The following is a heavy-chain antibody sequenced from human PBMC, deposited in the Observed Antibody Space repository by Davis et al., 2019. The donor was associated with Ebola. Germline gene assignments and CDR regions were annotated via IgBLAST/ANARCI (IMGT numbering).Heavy chain of an antibody. Sequence: GESLKISCAASGFTFSSYEMNWVRQAPGKGLEWVSYISSSGSTIYYADSVKGRFTISRDNAKNSLYLQMNSLRAEDTAVYYCASPQLLSTSVGARDDSWGRDYWGQGTLVTVSS. CDR2: ISSSGSTI. D-gene: IGHD2-2*01. CDR1: GFTFSSYE. CDR3: ASPQLLSTSVGARDDSWGRDY. V-gene: IGHV3-48*03. J-gene: IGHJ4*02.